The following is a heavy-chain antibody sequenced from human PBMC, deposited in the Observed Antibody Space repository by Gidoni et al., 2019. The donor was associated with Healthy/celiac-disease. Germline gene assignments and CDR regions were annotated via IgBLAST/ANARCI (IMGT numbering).Heavy chain of an antibody. Sequence: QVQLVESGGGVVQPGRSLRLSCAAPGFTFSSYAMHWVRQAPGKGLEWVAVISYDGSNKYYADSVKGRFTISRDNSKNTLYLQMNSLRAEDTAVYYCARDVFQMATISPGWFDPWGQGTLVTVSS. CDR2: ISYDGSNK. V-gene: IGHV3-30-3*01. D-gene: IGHD5-12*01. J-gene: IGHJ5*02. CDR3: ARDVFQMATISPGWFDP. CDR1: GFTFSSYA.